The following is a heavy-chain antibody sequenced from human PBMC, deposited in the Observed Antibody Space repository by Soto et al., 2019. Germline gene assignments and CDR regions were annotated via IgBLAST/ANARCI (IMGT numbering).Heavy chain of an antibody. Sequence: TLSLTCTVSGGSISSDYWSWVRQPPGKGLEWIGYIYFSGSTNYNPSLESRVTISLDASKTQFSLKLRSLTTADTAVYYCARVGGVAARTFAYWGQGTLVTVSS. J-gene: IGHJ4*02. V-gene: IGHV4-59*01. CDR1: GGSISSDY. D-gene: IGHD6-6*01. CDR3: ARVGGVAARTFAY. CDR2: IYFSGST.